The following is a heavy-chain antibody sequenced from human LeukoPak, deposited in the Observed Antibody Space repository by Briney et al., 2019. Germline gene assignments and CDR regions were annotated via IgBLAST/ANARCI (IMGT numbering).Heavy chain of an antibody. CDR3: ARAFQYSSSSGEGY. J-gene: IGHJ4*02. CDR2: INPNSGGT. V-gene: IGHV1-2*02. Sequence: VASVKVSCKASGYTFTGYYMHWVRQAPGQGLEWMGWINPNSGGTNYAQKFQGRVTMTRDTSISTAYMELSRLRSDDTAVYYCARAFQYSSSSGEGYWGQGTLVTVSS. D-gene: IGHD6-6*01. CDR1: GYTFTGYY.